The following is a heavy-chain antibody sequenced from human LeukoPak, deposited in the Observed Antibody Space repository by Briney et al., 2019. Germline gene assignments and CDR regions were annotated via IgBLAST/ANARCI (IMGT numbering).Heavy chain of an antibody. Sequence: EPSETLSLTCTVSGGSISSSSYYWGWIRQPPGKGLEWIGSIYYSGSTYYNPSLKSRVTISVDTSKNQFSLKLSSVTAADTAVYYCARGYSYGLTTDYWGRGTLVTVSS. CDR1: GGSISSSSYY. J-gene: IGHJ4*02. CDR3: ARGYSYGLTTDY. V-gene: IGHV4-39*07. D-gene: IGHD5-18*01. CDR2: IYYSGST.